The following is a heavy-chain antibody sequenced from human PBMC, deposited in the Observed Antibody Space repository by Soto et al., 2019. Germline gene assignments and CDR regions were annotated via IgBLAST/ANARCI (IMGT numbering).Heavy chain of an antibody. Sequence: QVQLVESGGGVVQPGRSLRLSCAASGFTFSSYGMHWVRQAPGKGLEWVAVISYDGSNKYYADSVKGRFTISRDNSKNTLYLQMNSLRAEDTAVYYCAKDGASYYYYVMDVWGQGTTVTVFS. V-gene: IGHV3-30*18. CDR1: GFTFSSYG. D-gene: IGHD3-10*01. CDR2: ISYDGSNK. CDR3: AKDGASYYYYVMDV. J-gene: IGHJ6*02.